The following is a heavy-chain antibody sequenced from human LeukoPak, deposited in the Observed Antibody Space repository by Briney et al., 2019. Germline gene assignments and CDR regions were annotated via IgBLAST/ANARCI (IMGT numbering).Heavy chain of an antibody. Sequence: GGSLRLSCAASGFAFSTYSMNWVRQAPGKGREWVAAINTRRKTYYADSVKGRLTMSRDNAKNSLYLQMNSLRAEDTAVYYCARETGCSSTSCYGEAFDIWGQGTMVTVSS. CDR1: GFAFSTYS. V-gene: IGHV3-21*01. J-gene: IGHJ3*02. D-gene: IGHD2-2*01. CDR2: INTRRKT. CDR3: ARETGCSSTSCYGEAFDI.